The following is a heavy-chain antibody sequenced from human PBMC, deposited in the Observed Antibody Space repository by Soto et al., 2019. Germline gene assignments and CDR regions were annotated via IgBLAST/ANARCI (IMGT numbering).Heavy chain of an antibody. CDR1: GGSISSGGYY. V-gene: IGHV4-31*03. J-gene: IGHJ5*02. CDR3: ARDFAPGWFDP. CDR2: IYYSGST. Sequence: TLSLTCTVSGGSISSGGYYWSWIRQHPGKGLEWIGYIYYSGSTYYNPSLKSRVTISVDTSKNQFSLKLSSVTAADTAVYYCARDFAPGWFDPWGQGTLVTVSS.